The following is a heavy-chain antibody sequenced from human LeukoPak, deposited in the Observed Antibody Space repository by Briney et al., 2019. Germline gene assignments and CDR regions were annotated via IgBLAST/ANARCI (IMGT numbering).Heavy chain of an antibody. J-gene: IGHJ4*02. CDR2: INHSGST. D-gene: IGHD6-13*01. CDR3: ARGPHSSGYSSSWYFFDY. CDR1: GGSFSGYY. Sequence: SETLSLTCAVYGGSFSGYYWSWIRQPPGKGLEWIGEINHSGSTNYNPSLKSRVTISVDTSKNQFSLKLSSVTAADTAVYYCARGPHSSGYSSSWYFFDYWGQGTLVTVSS. V-gene: IGHV4-34*01.